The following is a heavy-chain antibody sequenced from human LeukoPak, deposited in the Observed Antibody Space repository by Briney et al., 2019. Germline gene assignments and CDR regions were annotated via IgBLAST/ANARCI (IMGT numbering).Heavy chain of an antibody. Sequence: GGSLRLSCAASGFTFSSYWMHWVRQAPGEGLVWVSRINSDGSSTSYADSVKGRFTISRDNAKNTLYLQMNSLRAEDTAVYYCARAQWLDAFDIWGQGTMVTVSS. V-gene: IGHV3-74*01. J-gene: IGHJ3*02. D-gene: IGHD6-19*01. CDR3: ARAQWLDAFDI. CDR2: INSDGSST. CDR1: GFTFSSYW.